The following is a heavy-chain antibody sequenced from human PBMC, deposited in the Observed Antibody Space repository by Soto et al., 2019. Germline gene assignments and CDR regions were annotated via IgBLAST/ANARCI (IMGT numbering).Heavy chain of an antibody. J-gene: IGHJ4*02. CDR3: ARQGSSGWYYY. Sequence: QVQLQESGPGLVKPSETLSLTGTVSGGSISSYYWSWIREPPGKGLEWIGYIYYSGSTNYNPSLKSRVPISVDTSKNQFSLNRSSVTAADTAVYYCARQGSSGWYYYWGQGTLVTVSS. D-gene: IGHD6-19*01. CDR1: GGSISSYY. V-gene: IGHV4-59*08. CDR2: IYYSGST.